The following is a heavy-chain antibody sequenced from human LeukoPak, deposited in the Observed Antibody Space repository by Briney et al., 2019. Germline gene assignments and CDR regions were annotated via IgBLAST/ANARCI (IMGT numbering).Heavy chain of an antibody. CDR2: IYYSGST. CDR1: GGSISSSSYY. Sequence: SETLSLTCTVSGGSISSSSYYWGWIRQPPGKGLEWIGSIYYSGSTYYNPSLKSRVTISVDTSKNQFSLKLSSVTAADTAVYYCARSTMIVVVITWSYFDYWGQGTLVTVSS. CDR3: ARSTMIVVVITWSYFDY. J-gene: IGHJ4*02. D-gene: IGHD3-22*01. V-gene: IGHV4-39*01.